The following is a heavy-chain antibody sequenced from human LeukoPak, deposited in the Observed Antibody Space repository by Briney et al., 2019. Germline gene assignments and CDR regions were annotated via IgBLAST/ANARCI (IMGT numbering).Heavy chain of an antibody. CDR3: AKAVVVTSYYYYGMDV. V-gene: IGHV3-30*18. CDR1: GFAFSGYG. Sequence: GGSLRLSCAASGFAFSGYGMRWVRQAPGKGLEWVAVISYDGSNKYYADSVKGRFTISRDNSKNTLYLQMNGLSAEDTAVYYCAKAVVVTSYYYYGMDVWGQGTTVTVSS. CDR2: ISYDGSNK. J-gene: IGHJ6*02. D-gene: IGHD2-15*01.